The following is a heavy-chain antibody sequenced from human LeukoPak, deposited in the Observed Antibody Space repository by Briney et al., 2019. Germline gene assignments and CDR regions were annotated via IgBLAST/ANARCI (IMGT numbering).Heavy chain of an antibody. Sequence: SVKVSCKASGGTFSSYAISWVRQAPGQGLEWMGGIIPIFGTANYAQKFQGRVTITADGSTSTAYMELSSLRSEDTAVYYCARVLVGATRAGFFDYWGQGTLVTVSS. J-gene: IGHJ4*02. V-gene: IGHV1-69*13. CDR1: GGTFSSYA. CDR3: ARVLVGATRAGFFDY. D-gene: IGHD1-26*01. CDR2: IIPIFGTA.